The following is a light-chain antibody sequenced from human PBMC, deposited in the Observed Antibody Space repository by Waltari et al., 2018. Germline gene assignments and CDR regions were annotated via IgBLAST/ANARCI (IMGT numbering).Light chain of an antibody. J-gene: IGLJ1*01. CDR2: DVS. V-gene: IGLV2-14*03. CDR1: SSDVGGYNY. Sequence: QSALTQPASVSGSPGQSTTISCTGTSSDVGGYNYVSWYQQHPGKAPKLMIYDVSNRPSGVSNRFSGSKSGNTASLTISGLQAEDEADYYCSSYTSSTTLVFGIGTKVTVL. CDR3: SSYTSSTTLV.